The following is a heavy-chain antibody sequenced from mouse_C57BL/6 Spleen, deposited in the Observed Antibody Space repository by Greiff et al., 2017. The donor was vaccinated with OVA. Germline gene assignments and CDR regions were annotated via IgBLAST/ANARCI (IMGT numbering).Heavy chain of an antibody. D-gene: IGHD1-1*01. V-gene: IGHV1-76*01. CDR3: AREDGSSYWYYEG. CDR2: IYPGSGNT. Sequence: QVQLQQSGAELVRPGASVKLSCKASGYTFTDYYINWVKQRPGQGLEWIARIYPGSGNTYYNEKFKGKATLTAEKSSSTAYMQLSSLTSEDAAVYVGAREDGSSYWYYEGWGTGTTVTVAS. J-gene: IGHJ1*03. CDR1: GYTFTDYY.